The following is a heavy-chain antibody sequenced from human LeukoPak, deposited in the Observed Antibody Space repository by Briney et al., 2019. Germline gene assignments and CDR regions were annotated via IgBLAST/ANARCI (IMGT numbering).Heavy chain of an antibody. D-gene: IGHD5-12*01. CDR1: GYTFTGYY. V-gene: IGHV1-2*04. CDR2: INPNSGGT. CDR3: ARGGIYSGYDFPDY. Sequence: ASVKVSCKASGYTFTGYYMHWVRRAPGQGLEWMGWINPNSGGTNYAQKFQGWVTMTRDTSISTAYMELSRLRSDDTAVYYCARGGIYSGYDFPDYWGQGTLVTVSS. J-gene: IGHJ4*02.